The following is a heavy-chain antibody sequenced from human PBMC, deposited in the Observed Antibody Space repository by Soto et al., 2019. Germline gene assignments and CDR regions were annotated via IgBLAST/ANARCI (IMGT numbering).Heavy chain of an antibody. CDR3: ARDPPSTLGSFDI. V-gene: IGHV3-33*01. J-gene: IGHJ3*02. CDR1: GFTFSMYG. D-gene: IGHD2-2*01. Sequence: QVQLMESGGGVVQPGRSQRLSCAASGFTFSMYGMHWVRQAPGKGLEWMATVYYDGHNKYYADSVRGRFTISRDNSKNMVYLQKNSLRAEDTAVYYCARDPPSTLGSFDIWGRGTIVTVSS. CDR2: VYYDGHNK.